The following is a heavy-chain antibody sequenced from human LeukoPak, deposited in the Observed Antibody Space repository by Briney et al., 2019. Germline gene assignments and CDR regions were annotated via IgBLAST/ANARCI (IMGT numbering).Heavy chain of an antibody. CDR2: ISGGGGST. CDR1: AFSLGSDA. J-gene: IGHJ5*02. Sequence: RGSLILSCAASAFSLGSDARSWVRHAPVKVLEWVSAISGGGGSTYYADSVKGRLTISRVDSNSTLYLHVNRLRAEDRAVYYCAKGDIVVVPAANLFDPWGQGTLVTVSS. V-gene: IGHV3-23*01. CDR3: AKGDIVVVPAANLFDP. D-gene: IGHD2-2*01.